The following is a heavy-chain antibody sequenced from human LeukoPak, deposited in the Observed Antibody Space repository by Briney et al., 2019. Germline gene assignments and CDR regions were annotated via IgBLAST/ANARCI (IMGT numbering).Heavy chain of an antibody. CDR3: ARSATGRGMDV. CDR1: GFTINTYD. D-gene: IGHD7-27*01. V-gene: IGHV3-48*03. J-gene: IGHJ6*04. Sequence: GGSLRLSCVASGFTINTYDINWVRRAPGRGLEWVSHISSSGSTTYYADSVKGRFTVSRDNAKSSLYLQMNSLRAEDTAVYYCARSATGRGMDVWGKGTTVTVSS. CDR2: ISSSGSTT.